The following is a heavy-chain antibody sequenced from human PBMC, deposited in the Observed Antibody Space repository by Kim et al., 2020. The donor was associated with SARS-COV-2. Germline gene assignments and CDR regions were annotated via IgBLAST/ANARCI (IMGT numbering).Heavy chain of an antibody. V-gene: IGHV4-34*01. J-gene: IGHJ4*02. CDR3: ARGVWSGYYMYYFDY. D-gene: IGHD3-3*01. Sequence: PSLKSRVTISVDTSKNQFSLKLSSVTAADTAVYYCARGVWSGYYMYYFDYWGQGTLVTVSS.